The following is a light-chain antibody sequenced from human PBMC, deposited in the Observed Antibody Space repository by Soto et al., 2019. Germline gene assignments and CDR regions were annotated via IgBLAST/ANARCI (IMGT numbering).Light chain of an antibody. CDR2: DVS. CDR1: SSDVGGYNY. CDR3: SSYTSSSTRV. J-gene: IGLJ1*01. Sequence: QSALTQPASVSWSPGQSITLSCTGTSSDVGGYNYVSWYQQHPGTAPKLMIYDVSNRPSGVSNRFSGSKSGNTASLTISGLQAEDEADYYCSSYTSSSTRVFGTGTKVTVL. V-gene: IGLV2-14*01.